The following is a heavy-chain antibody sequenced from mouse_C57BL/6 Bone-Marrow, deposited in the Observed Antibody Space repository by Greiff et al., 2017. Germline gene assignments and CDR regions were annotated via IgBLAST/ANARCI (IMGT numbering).Heavy chain of an antibody. CDR2: ISYSGST. CDR1: GYSITSGYD. Sequence: EVKLLESGPGMVKPSQSLSLTCTVTGYSITSGYDWHWIRHFPGNKLEWMGYISYSGSTNYNPSLKSRISITHDTSKNHFFLKLNSVTTEDTATYYCAKETWDRFKDYWGQGTSVTVSS. D-gene: IGHD3-3*01. J-gene: IGHJ4*01. CDR3: AKETWDRFKDY. V-gene: IGHV3-1*01.